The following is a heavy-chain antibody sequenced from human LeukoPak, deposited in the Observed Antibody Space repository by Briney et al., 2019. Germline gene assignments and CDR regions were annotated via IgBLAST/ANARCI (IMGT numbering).Heavy chain of an antibody. Sequence: ASVKVSCKASGYSFTNYGISWVRQAPGQGLEWMGWISAYNGNTNYAQKLQGRVTMTTDTSTSTAYMELRSLRSDDTAVYYCARASPLRFLEWLLSGPFDYWGQGTLVTVSS. CDR2: ISAYNGNT. CDR3: ARASPLRFLEWLLSGPFDY. CDR1: GYSFTNYG. V-gene: IGHV1-18*01. D-gene: IGHD3-3*01. J-gene: IGHJ4*02.